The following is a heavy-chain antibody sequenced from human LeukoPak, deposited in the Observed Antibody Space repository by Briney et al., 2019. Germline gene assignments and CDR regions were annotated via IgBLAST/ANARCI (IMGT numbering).Heavy chain of an antibody. V-gene: IGHV3-21*01. CDR2: ISSTGTYM. CDR1: GFTFSSYS. Sequence: GGSLRLSCAASGFTFSSYSMNWVRQAPGKGLEWVSSISSTGTYMYYADSVKGRFTISRDNAKNSLYLQMNSLRAEDTAVYYCARDKSYYDFWSGYCLGRYWGQGTLVTVSS. J-gene: IGHJ4*02. CDR3: ARDKSYYDFWSGYCLGRY. D-gene: IGHD3-3*01.